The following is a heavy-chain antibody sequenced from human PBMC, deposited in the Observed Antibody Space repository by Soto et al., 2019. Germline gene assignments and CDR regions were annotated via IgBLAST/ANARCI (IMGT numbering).Heavy chain of an antibody. CDR1: GYTFTSYG. V-gene: IGHV1-18*01. Sequence: ASVKVSCKASGYTFTSYGISWVRQAPGQGLEWMGWISAYNGNTNYAQKLQGRVTMTTDTSTSTAYTELRSLRSDDTAVYYCARDTLSYSGDFDIWGQGTMVTVSS. CDR3: ARDTLSYSGDFDI. CDR2: ISAYNGNT. J-gene: IGHJ3*02. D-gene: IGHD6-19*01.